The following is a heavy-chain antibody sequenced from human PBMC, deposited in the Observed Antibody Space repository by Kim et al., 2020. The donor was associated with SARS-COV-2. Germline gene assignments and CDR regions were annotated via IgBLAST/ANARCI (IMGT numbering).Heavy chain of an antibody. Sequence: GGSLRLSCAASGFTFSSYGMHWVRQAPGKGLEWVAVIWYDGSNKYYADSVKGRFTISRDNSKNTLYLQMNSLRAEDTAVYYCARAPHDYYWYFDLWGRGTLVTVSS. V-gene: IGHV3-33*01. D-gene: IGHD4-17*01. CDR1: GFTFSSYG. J-gene: IGHJ2*01. CDR2: IWYDGSNK. CDR3: ARAPHDYYWYFDL.